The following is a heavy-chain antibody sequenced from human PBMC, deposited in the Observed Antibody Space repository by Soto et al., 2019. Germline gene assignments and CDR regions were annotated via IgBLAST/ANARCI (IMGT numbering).Heavy chain of an antibody. Sequence: LTCTVSGGSISSGDYYWSWIRQPPGKGLAWIGYIYYSGSTYYNPSLKSRVTISVDTSKNQFSLKLSSVTAADTAVYYCGRDPRGDDTISPYYYYDGMDVWGQGTTVTVSS. CDR3: GRDPRGDDTISPYYYYDGMDV. V-gene: IGHV4-30-4*01. D-gene: IGHD3-16*01. J-gene: IGHJ6*02. CDR2: IYYSGST. CDR1: GGSISSGDYY.